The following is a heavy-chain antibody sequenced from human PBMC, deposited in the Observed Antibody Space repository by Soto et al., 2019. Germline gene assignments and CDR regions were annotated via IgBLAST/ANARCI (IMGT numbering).Heavy chain of an antibody. CDR1: GGTFSSYT. D-gene: IGHD1-1*01. J-gene: IGHJ3*02. CDR2: IIPILGIA. CDR3: AREEPHDAFDT. V-gene: IGHV1-69*04. Sequence: SVKVSCKASGGTFSSYTISWVRQAPGQGLEWMGRIIPILGIANYAQKFQGRVTITADKSTSTAYMELSSLRSEDTAVYYCAREEPHDAFDTWGQGTMVTVSS.